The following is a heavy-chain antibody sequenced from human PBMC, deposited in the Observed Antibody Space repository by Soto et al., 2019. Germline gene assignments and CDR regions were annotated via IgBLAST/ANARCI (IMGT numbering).Heavy chain of an antibody. V-gene: IGHV3-23*01. CDR2: ISGSGAST. CDR1: GVIFSSYA. D-gene: IGHD2-2*01. J-gene: IGHJ4*02. CDR3: AKVFDGPHCTRTSCLFYFDY. Sequence: GGSLRLSCSASGVIFSSYAMSWVRQAPGKGLEWVSAISGSGASTSYADSVKGRFIISRDNSKSILYLQMNSLRGEDTAVYYCAKVFDGPHCTRTSCLFYFDYGGQGALVTVSS.